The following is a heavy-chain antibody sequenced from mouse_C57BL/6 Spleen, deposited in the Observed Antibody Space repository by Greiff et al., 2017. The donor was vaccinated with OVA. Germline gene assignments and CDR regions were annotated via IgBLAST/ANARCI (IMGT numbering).Heavy chain of an antibody. D-gene: IGHD1-1*01. CDR2: INPSNGGT. V-gene: IGHV1-53*01. CDR1: GYTFTSYW. CDR3: ARSRSTTVVADDYYAMDY. Sequence: VQLQQSGTELVKPGASVKLSCKASGYTFTSYWMHWVKQRPGQGLEWIGNINPSNGGTNYNEKFKSKATLTVDKSSSTAYMQLSSLTSEDSAVYYCARSRSTTVVADDYYAMDYWGQGTSVTVSS. J-gene: IGHJ4*01.